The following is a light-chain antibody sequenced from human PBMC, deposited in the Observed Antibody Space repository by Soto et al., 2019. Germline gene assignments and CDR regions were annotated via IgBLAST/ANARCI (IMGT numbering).Light chain of an antibody. J-gene: IGLJ2*01. CDR2: EVT. Sequence: QSALTQPASVSGSPGQSITISCTGTRSDVGSYNSIAWYQQHPGKAPRVVIFEVTKRPSGISDRFSGSKSGYTASLTISGLKDEDEDDYFCFSYAGNSIWLFGGGTKVTVL. CDR3: FSYAGNSIWL. V-gene: IGLV2-23*02. CDR1: RSDVGSYNS.